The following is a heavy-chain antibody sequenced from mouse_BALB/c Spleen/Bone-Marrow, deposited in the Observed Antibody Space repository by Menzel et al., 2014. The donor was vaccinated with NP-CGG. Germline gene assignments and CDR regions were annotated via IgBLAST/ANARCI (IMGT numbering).Heavy chain of an antibody. CDR1: GYTFTDNW. Sequence: QVQLKQSGAELGMPGASVKMSCKASGYTFTDNWIYWVKQRPGQGLEWIGAIDTSDSYTNYNQKSMGKASLTVDASSSTAYMQVSSLTSDDSAVYYCARGGHDFSLDYWGQGTSVTVSS. V-gene: IGHV1-69*01. D-gene: IGHD2-4*01. CDR3: ARGGHDFSLDY. J-gene: IGHJ4*01. CDR2: IDTSDSYT.